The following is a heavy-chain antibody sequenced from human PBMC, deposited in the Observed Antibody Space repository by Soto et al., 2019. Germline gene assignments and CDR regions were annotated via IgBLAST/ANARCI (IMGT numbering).Heavy chain of an antibody. D-gene: IGHD3-22*01. V-gene: IGHV3-49*04. J-gene: IGHJ5*02. CDR2: IRNPGYGGTT. Sequence: GGSLRLSCTTSGFSFGDYAMTWVRQAPGKGLEWVGFIRNPGYGGTTEYATSVKGRFIISRDDSMSSAYLQLNSLKVDDSAVYYCVRGSFGYYGPWGQGTPVTV. CDR1: GFSFGDYA. CDR3: VRGSFGYYGP.